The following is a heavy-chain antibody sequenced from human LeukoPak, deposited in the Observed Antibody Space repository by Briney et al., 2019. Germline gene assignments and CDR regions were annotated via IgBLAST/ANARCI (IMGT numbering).Heavy chain of an antibody. D-gene: IGHD5-12*01. J-gene: IGHJ4*02. CDR3: SRGVKSGYDPYYFDY. Sequence: GGSLRLSCTASGFTFGDYVMSWVRQAPGKGLEWVGFIRSKAYGGTTKNAASVKGRFTISRDDSKSIAYLQMNTLKTEDTAVYYCSRGVKSGYDPYYFDYWGQGTLVTVSS. CDR1: GFTFGDYV. V-gene: IGHV3-49*04. CDR2: IRSKAYGGTT.